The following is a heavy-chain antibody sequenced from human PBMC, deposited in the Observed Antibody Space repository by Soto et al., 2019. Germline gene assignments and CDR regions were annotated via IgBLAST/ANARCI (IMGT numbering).Heavy chain of an antibody. Sequence: SETLSLTCAVSGGSISSSNWWSWVRQPPGKGLEWIGEIYHSGSTNYNPSLKSRVTISVDKSKNQFSLKLSSVTAADTAVYYCARMGSDDYVWGSYRYYYYYGMDVWGQGTTVTVSS. CDR2: IYHSGST. CDR1: GGSISSSNW. J-gene: IGHJ6*02. D-gene: IGHD3-16*02. V-gene: IGHV4-4*02. CDR3: ARMGSDDYVWGSYRYYYYYGMDV.